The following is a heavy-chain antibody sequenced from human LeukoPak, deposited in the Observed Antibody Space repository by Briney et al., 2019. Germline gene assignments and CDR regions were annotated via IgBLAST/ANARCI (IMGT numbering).Heavy chain of an antibody. Sequence: SETLSLTCAVYGGSFSGYYWSWIRQPPWKGLEWIGEINHSGGTNYNPSLKSRVTISVDTSKNQFSLKLSSVTAVDTAVYYCVRGPTMYYDYVWGSSDRSPLFYYYYGMDGWGQGTTVTVSS. D-gene: IGHD3-16*01. CDR3: VRGPTMYYDYVWGSSDRSPLFYYYYGMDG. CDR1: GGSFSGYY. CDR2: INHSGGT. J-gene: IGHJ6*02. V-gene: IGHV4-34*01.